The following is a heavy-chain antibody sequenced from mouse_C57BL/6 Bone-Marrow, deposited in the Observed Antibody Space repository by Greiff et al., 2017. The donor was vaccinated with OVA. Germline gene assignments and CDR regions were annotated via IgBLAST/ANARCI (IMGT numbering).Heavy chain of an antibody. V-gene: IGHV3-6*01. D-gene: IGHD1-1*01. J-gene: IGHJ3*01. Sequence: EVKLMESGPGLVKPSQSLSLTCSVTGYSITSGYYWNWIRQFPGNKLEWMGYISYDGSNNYNPSLKNRISITRDTSKNQFFLKLNSVTTEDTATYYCAREYYYGSNWGQGTLVTVSA. CDR3: AREYYYGSN. CDR2: ISYDGSN. CDR1: GYSITSGYY.